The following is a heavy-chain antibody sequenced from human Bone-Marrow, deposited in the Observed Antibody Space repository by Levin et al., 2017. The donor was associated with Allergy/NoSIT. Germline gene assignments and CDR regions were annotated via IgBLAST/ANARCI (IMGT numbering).Heavy chain of an antibody. CDR1: GFTFSSYA. D-gene: IGHD5-18*01. V-gene: IGHV3-23*01. J-gene: IGHJ4*02. Sequence: GGSLRLSCAASGFTFSSYAMNWVRQTPGKGLEWVSAISEGGDNTFYADSVKVRFSISRDNSKSILYLQMNGLRAEDTAVYYCVANVDAAMFDYWGQGTLVTVSS. CDR2: ISEGGDNT. CDR3: VANVDAAMFDY.